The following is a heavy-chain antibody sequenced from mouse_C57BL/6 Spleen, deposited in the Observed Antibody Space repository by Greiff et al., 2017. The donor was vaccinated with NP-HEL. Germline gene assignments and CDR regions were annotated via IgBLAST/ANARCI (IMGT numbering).Heavy chain of an antibody. Sequence: LVESGPELVKPGASVKISCKASGYAFSSSWMNWVKQRPGKGLEWIGRIYPGDGDTNYNGKFKGKATLTADKSSSTAYMQLSSLTSEDSAVYFCARRDGYPYYYAMDYWGQGTSVTVSS. V-gene: IGHV1-82*01. CDR1: GYAFSSSW. CDR3: ARRDGYPYYYAMDY. CDR2: IYPGDGDT. J-gene: IGHJ4*01. D-gene: IGHD2-3*01.